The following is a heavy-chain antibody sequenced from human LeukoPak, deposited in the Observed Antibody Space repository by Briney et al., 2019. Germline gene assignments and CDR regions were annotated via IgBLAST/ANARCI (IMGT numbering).Heavy chain of an antibody. J-gene: IGHJ6*03. CDR3: ARSSITMVRGVIKSTTSWYHYYNMDV. D-gene: IGHD3-10*01. CDR1: GFTFSSYS. CDR2: IKQDGSEK. Sequence: GGSLRLSCAASGFTFSSYSMSWVRQAPGKGLEWVANIKQDGSEKNYVGSVKGRFTIARDNAKNSLYLQMNSLRAEDTAVYYCARSSITMVRGVIKSTTSWYHYYNMDVWGKGTRSPSP. V-gene: IGHV3-7*01.